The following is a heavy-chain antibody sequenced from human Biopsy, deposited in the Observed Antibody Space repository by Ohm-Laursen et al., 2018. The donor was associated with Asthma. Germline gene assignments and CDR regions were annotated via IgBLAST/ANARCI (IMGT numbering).Heavy chain of an antibody. Sequence: SVKVSCKAPGGTFSNFAISWVRQAPGQGLEWLGGIMTVFGTTNYAQKFQGRVTITADVSTSTAYMEVTSLRSEDTAIYYCARCQVGYSSGWSLLLKKIYYSGMDVWGQGTAVTVSS. D-gene: IGHD6-19*01. CDR1: GGTFSNFA. J-gene: IGHJ6*02. V-gene: IGHV1-69*13. CDR3: ARCQVGYSSGWSLLLKKIYYSGMDV. CDR2: IMTVFGTT.